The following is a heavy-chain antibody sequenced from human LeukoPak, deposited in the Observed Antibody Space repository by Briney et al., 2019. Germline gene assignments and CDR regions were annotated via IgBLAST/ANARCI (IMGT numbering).Heavy chain of an antibody. Sequence: PSETLSLTCSVSGGPINTYYWNWIRQSPGLGLEWIGYIYYSGSTNYNPSLKSRVTISVDTSKNQFSLKLSSVTAADTAVYYCARVHFGVVIYFDYWGQGTLVTVSS. J-gene: IGHJ4*02. CDR1: GGPINTYY. CDR2: IYYSGST. CDR3: ARVHFGVVIYFDY. V-gene: IGHV4-59*13. D-gene: IGHD3-3*01.